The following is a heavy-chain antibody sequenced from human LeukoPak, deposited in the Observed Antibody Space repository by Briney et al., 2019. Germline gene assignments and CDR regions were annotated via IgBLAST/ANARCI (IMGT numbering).Heavy chain of an antibody. CDR2: ISGSGGRT. CDR3: AELGITMIGGV. V-gene: IGHV3-23*01. CDR1: ELTFTSNA. D-gene: IGHD3-10*02. J-gene: IGHJ6*04. Sequence: PGGPLKFSGEPSELTFTSNARSWVGQAPGKGLNWVSAISGSGGRTYYADSVKGRFTISRDNSKNTLYLQMNSLRAEDTAVYYCAELGITMIGGVWGKGTTVTISS.